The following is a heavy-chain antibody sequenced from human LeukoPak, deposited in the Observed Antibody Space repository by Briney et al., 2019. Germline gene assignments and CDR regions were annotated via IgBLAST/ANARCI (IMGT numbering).Heavy chain of an antibody. CDR3: ARELGIIGAPRRPLAY. D-gene: IGHD2/OR15-2a*01. J-gene: IGHJ4*02. Sequence: WASVKVSCKASGYAFTSSYMHWVRQAPGQGLEWMGIINPNGGTTTYAQRFQGRVAMTRDTSTSTVYMELSSLRAEDTAVYYCARELGIIGAPRRPLAYWSQGTLVTVSS. V-gene: IGHV1-46*01. CDR2: INPNGGTT. CDR1: GYAFTSSY.